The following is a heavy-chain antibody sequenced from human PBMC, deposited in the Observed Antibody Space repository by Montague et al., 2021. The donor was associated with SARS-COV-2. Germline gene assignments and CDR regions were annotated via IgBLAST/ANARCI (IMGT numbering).Heavy chain of an antibody. CDR2: IYYGGST. Sequence: SETRSLTCSVSGGSISSSNYYWGWIRQPPGKGLEWIGSIYYGGSTYYNPSLKSRFTIPVDSSKNHFSLNLTSVTAADTAVYYCARHKDVSGWYEDAFDVWGPGTTVIVSS. CDR3: ARHKDVSGWYEDAFDV. J-gene: IGHJ3*01. CDR1: GGSISSSNYY. V-gene: IGHV4-39*02. D-gene: IGHD6-19*01.